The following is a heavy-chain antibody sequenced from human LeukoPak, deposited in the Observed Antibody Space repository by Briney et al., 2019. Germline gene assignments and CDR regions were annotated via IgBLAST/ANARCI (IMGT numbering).Heavy chain of an antibody. CDR2: IYYSGST. CDR1: GGSISSSSYY. D-gene: IGHD4-17*01. V-gene: IGHV4-39*01. J-gene: IGHJ4*02. CDR3: ARHGNDYGDPIGLFFDY. Sequence: SETLSLTCTVSGGSISSSSYYWGWIRQPPGKGLEWIGSIYYSGSTYYNPSLKSRVTISVDTSKNQFSLKLNSVTAADTAVFYCARHGNDYGDPIGLFFDYWGQGTLVTVSS.